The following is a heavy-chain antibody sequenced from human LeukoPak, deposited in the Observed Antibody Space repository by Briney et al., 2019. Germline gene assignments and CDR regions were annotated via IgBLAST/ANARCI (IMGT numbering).Heavy chain of an antibody. CDR1: GGTFSSYA. D-gene: IGHD3-10*01. V-gene: IGHV1-69*06. CDR3: ARDGRFGELLFP. J-gene: IGHJ5*02. Sequence: SVKVSCKASGGTFSSYAISWVRQAPGQGLEWMGGIIPIFGTANYAQKFQGRVTITADKSTSTAYMELSSLRSEDTAVYYCARDGRFGELLFPWGQGTLVTVSS. CDR2: IIPIFGTA.